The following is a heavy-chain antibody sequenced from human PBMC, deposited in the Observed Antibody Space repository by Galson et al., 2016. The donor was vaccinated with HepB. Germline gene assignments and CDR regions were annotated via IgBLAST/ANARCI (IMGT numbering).Heavy chain of an antibody. CDR1: GYTFTSYG. D-gene: IGHD6-6*01. V-gene: IGHV1-18*01. J-gene: IGHJ6*02. Sequence: SVKVSCKASGYTFTSYGISWVRQAPGQGLEWMGWISAYNGNTNYAQKLQGRVTMTADTSTSTAYMELRSLRSDDTAVYYCARSYSVVHSSSSEVIYYYHGMDVWGQGTTVTVSS. CDR2: ISAYNGNT. CDR3: ARSYSVVHSSSSEVIYYYHGMDV.